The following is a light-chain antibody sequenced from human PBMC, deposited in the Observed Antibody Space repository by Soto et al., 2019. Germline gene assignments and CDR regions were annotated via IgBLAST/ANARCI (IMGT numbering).Light chain of an antibody. Sequence: QSALAQPASVSGSPGQSITISCTETSSDVGSYNLVSWYQQHPGKAPKLMIYEGSKRPSGVSNRFSGSKSGNTASLTISGLQAEDEADYYCCSYAGSSSYVFGTGTKVTVL. CDR2: EGS. CDR1: SSDVGSYNL. CDR3: CSYAGSSSYV. J-gene: IGLJ1*01. V-gene: IGLV2-23*01.